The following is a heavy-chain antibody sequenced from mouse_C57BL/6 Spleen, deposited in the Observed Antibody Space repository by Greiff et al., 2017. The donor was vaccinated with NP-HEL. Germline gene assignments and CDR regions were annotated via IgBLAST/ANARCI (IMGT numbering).Heavy chain of an antibody. CDR1: GFTFSDYY. J-gene: IGHJ1*03. CDR2: INYDGSST. CDR3: ARDLGYYGRGYFEV. D-gene: IGHD1-2*01. Sequence: VQLKESEGGLVQPGSSMKLSCTASGFTFSDYYMAWVRQVPEKGLEWVANINYDGSSTYYLDSLKSRFIISRDNAKNILYLQMSSLKSEDTATYYCARDLGYYGRGYFEVWGTGTTVTVSS. V-gene: IGHV5-16*01.